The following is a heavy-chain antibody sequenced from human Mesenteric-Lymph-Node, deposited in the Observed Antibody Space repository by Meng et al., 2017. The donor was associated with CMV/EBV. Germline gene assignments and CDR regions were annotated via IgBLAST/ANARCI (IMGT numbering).Heavy chain of an antibody. J-gene: IGHJ5*02. D-gene: IGHD3-16*01. CDR1: GYKFTNYL. V-gene: IGHV1-46*01. CDR2: INPTAGST. CDR3: ATGGGTPNWFDP. Sequence: CKTSGYKFTNYLIHWLRQAPGQGLEWMGIINPTAGSTTYARKFQGRVTMTRDTSTSTVYMDLSGLRSEDTAIYYCATGGGTPNWFDPWGQGTLVTVSS.